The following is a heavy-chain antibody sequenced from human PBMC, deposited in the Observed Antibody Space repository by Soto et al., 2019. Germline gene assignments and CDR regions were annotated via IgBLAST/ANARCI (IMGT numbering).Heavy chain of an antibody. Sequence: VASVKVSCRAYGGTFSSYAISWVRQAPGQGLEWMGGIIPIFGTANYAQKFQGRVTITADKSTSTAYMELSSLRSEDTAVYYCARAFWSGYTGYYYGMDVWGQGTTVTVSS. CDR2: IIPIFGTA. CDR1: GGTFSSYA. V-gene: IGHV1-69*06. J-gene: IGHJ6*02. D-gene: IGHD3-3*01. CDR3: ARAFWSGYTGYYYGMDV.